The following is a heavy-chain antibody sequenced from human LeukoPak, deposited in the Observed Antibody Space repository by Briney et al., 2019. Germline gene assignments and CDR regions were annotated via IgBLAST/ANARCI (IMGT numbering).Heavy chain of an antibody. D-gene: IGHD3-22*01. CDR2: INHSGST. V-gene: IGHV4-34*01. CDR1: GGSFSGYY. CDR3: ARAYITMIVVVIWYFDL. J-gene: IGHJ2*01. Sequence: PSETLSLTCAVYGGSFSGYYWSWIRQPPGKGLEWIGEINHSGSTNYNPSLKSRVTISVDKSKNQFSLKLSFVTAADTAVYYCARAYITMIVVVIWYFDLWGRGTLVTVSS.